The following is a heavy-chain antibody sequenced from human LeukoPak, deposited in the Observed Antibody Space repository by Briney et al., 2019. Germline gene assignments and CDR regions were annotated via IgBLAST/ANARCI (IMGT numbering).Heavy chain of an antibody. J-gene: IGHJ4*02. V-gene: IGHV1-8*01. CDR3: ARGAPGSYCSGGSCPYFDY. CDR2: MNPNSANT. Sequence: ASVKVSCKASGYTFTSYDINWVRQATGQGLEWMGWMNPNSANTGYAQKFQGRVTITRNTSISTAYMELSSLRSEDTAVYYCARGAPGSYCSGGSCPYFDYWGQGTLVTVSS. D-gene: IGHD2-15*01. CDR1: GYTFTSYD.